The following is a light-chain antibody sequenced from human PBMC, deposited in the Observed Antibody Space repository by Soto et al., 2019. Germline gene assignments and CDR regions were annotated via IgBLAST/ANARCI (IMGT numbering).Light chain of an antibody. V-gene: IGKV3-15*01. CDR3: QQYDTWPSIT. CDR2: GAS. CDR1: QSVRSN. Sequence: IVMTQSLATLSVYPGERATLSCRASQSVRSNLAWYQQKPGQAPRLLIYGASTRASGVSDRFSGSGSGTEYTLTVSRLQSEDFAVYYCQQYDTWPSITFGQRRRLEI. J-gene: IGKJ5*01.